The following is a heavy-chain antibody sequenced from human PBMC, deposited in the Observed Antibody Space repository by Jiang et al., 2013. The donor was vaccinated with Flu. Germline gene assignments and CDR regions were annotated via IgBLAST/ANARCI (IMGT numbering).Heavy chain of an antibody. Sequence: SQTLSLTCAISGDSVSSNSATWNWIRQSPSRGLEWLGRTYYGSKWYNDYAVSVESRITINADTSKNPFSLRLNSVTPEDTAVYYCARVGSSPYHFDYWGQGTLVTVSS. J-gene: IGHJ4*02. V-gene: IGHV6-1*01. D-gene: IGHD6-6*01. CDR2: TYYGSKWYN. CDR1: GDSVSSNSAT. CDR3: ARVGSSPYHFDY.